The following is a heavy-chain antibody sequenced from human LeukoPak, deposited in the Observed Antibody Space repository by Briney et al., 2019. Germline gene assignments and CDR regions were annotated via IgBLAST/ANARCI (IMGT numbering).Heavy chain of an antibody. J-gene: IGHJ4*02. CDR1: GFTFADFT. D-gene: IGHD6-19*01. Sequence: GGSLRLSCTASGFTFADFTVSWFRQSPGQGLEWVGFIRSNVYGGTTEHAASVEARFTISRDDSNSIAYLQMDSLKTEDTAVYYCTRGSGRYVMVDWWGQGTLVTVSS. CDR3: TRGSGRYVMVDW. V-gene: IGHV3-49*03. CDR2: IRSNVYGGTT.